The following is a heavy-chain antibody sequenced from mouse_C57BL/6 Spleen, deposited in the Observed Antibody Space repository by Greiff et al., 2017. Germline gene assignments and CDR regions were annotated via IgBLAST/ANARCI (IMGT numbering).Heavy chain of an antibody. CDR1: GYTFTSYW. J-gene: IGHJ1*03. CDR2: IYPGSGST. CDR3: ARGLLQYFDV. Sequence: QVQLQQPGAELVKPGASVKMSCKASGYTFTSYWITWVKQRLGQGLEWIGDIYPGSGSTNYNEKFKSKATLTVDTSSSTAYMQLSSLTSEDSAVYYCARGLLQYFDVWGTGTTVTVSS. D-gene: IGHD2-3*01. V-gene: IGHV1-55*01.